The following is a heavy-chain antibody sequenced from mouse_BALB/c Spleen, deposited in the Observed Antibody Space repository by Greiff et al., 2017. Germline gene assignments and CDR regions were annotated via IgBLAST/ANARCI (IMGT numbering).Heavy chain of an antibody. D-gene: IGHD2-2*01. J-gene: IGHJ1*01. Sequence: EVQLQQSGPGLVKPSQSLSLTCTVTGYSITSDYAWNWIRQFPGNKLEWMGYISYSGSTSYNPSLKSRISITRDTSKNQFFLQLNSVTTEDTATYYCARSGGYTYWYFDVWGAGTTVTVSS. V-gene: IGHV3-2*02. CDR3: ARSGGYTYWYFDV. CDR2: ISYSGST. CDR1: GYSITSDYA.